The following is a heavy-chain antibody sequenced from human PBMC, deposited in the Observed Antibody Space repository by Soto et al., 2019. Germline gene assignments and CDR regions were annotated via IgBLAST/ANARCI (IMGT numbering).Heavy chain of an antibody. CDR3: AKDKVRGYSYGPSDC. V-gene: IGHV3-43*01. CDR1: GFTFDDYT. J-gene: IGHJ4*02. CDR2: ISWDGGST. Sequence: AGGSLRLSCAASGFTFDDYTMHWVRQAPGKGLEWVSLISWDGGSTYYADSVKGRFTISRDNSKNSLFLQMNSLRTDDTALYYCAKDKVRGYSYGPSDCWGQGTLVTVSS. D-gene: IGHD5-18*01.